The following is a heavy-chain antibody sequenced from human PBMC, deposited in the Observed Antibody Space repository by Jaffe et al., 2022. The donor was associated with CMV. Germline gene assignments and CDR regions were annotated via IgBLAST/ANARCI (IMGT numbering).Heavy chain of an antibody. CDR3: ASSPQDHYYYYYMDV. CDR2: INTDGIST. Sequence: EVQLVESGGGLVQPGGSLRLSCAASGFSFSSSWMHWVRQAPGKGLVWVSRINTDGISTTYADSVKGRFTISRDNAKNTLYLQMNSLRADDTAVYYCASSPQDHYYYYYMDVWGKGTTVTVSS. V-gene: IGHV3-74*01. CDR1: GFSFSSSW. J-gene: IGHJ6*03.